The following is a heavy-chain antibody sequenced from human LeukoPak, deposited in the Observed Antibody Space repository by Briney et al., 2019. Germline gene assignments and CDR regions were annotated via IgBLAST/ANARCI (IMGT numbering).Heavy chain of an antibody. CDR2: IIPVFGTA. CDR3: ARTPGWQPVGDFQH. J-gene: IGHJ1*01. V-gene: IGHV1-69*13. D-gene: IGHD4-23*01. CDR1: GATFTTYA. Sequence: SVKVSCKASGATFTTYAIIWVRQAPGQGLEWMGGIIPVFGTANYAQRFQGRVTITADESTSTAYMELNSLRSEDTAVYYCARTPGWQPVGDFQHWGQGTLVTASS.